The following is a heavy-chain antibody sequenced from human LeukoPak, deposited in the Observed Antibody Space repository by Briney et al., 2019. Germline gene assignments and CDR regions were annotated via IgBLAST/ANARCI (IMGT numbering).Heavy chain of an antibody. CDR3: ARDQRVGYYYGSGSSYDY. CDR2: GNT. V-gene: IGHV1-18*01. J-gene: IGHJ4*02. Sequence: GNTNYAQKLQGRVTMTTDTSTSTAYMELRSLRSDDTAVYYCARDQRVGYYYGSGSSYDYWGQGTLVTISS. D-gene: IGHD3-10*01.